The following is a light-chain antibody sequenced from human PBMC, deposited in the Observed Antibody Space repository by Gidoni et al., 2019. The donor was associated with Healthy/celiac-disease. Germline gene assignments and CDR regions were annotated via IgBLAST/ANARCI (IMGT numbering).Light chain of an antibody. J-gene: IGKJ4*01. Sequence: DIQMTQSPSSLSASVGDRVTITCRASQSISSYLNWYQQKPGKAPKLLIYAASSLQSGAPSRFSGSGSGPDFTLTISSLQPEDFATYYCQQSYSTPRTFGGGTKVEIQ. CDR1: QSISSY. CDR3: QQSYSTPRT. V-gene: IGKV1-39*01. CDR2: AAS.